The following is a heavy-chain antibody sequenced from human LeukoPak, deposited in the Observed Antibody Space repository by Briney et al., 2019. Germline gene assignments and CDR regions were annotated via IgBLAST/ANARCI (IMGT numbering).Heavy chain of an antibody. D-gene: IGHD6-13*01. V-gene: IGHV3-66*02. CDR2: IYRGGST. J-gene: IGHJ6*03. CDR3: ARVRYSSSWYGMSYYYYYYMDV. Sequence: GGSLRLSCAASGFTVSSNYMSWVRQAPGKGLEWVSVIYRGGSTYYADSVKGRFTISRDNSKNTLYLQMNSLRAEDTAVYYCARVRYSSSWYGMSYYYYYYMDVWGKGTTVTVSS. CDR1: GFTVSSNY.